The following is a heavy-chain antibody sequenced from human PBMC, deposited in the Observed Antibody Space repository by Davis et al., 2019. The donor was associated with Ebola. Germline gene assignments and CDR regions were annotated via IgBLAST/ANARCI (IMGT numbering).Heavy chain of an antibody. D-gene: IGHD3-10*01. CDR1: GGSISSGDYY. CDR2: INHSGST. J-gene: IGHJ3*02. CDR3: ARVHVLLWFGELFHSHDAFDI. V-gene: IGHV4-39*07. Sequence: SETLSLTCTVSGGSISSGDYYWSWIRQPPGKGLEWIGEINHSGSTNYNPSLKSRVTISVDTSKNQFSLKLSSVTAADTAVYYCARVHVLLWFGELFHSHDAFDIWGQGTMVTVSS.